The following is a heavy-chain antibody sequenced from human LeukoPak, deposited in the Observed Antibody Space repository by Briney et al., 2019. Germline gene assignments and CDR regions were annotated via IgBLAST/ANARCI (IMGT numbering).Heavy chain of an antibody. Sequence: ASVKVSCKASGYTFSIYYIHWVRQAPGQGLEWMGIINPSGGSTSYAQKFQGRITMTRDTSTSTVYIELSSLRSEDTAVYYCARGDVVGARPYYFDYWGQGTLLTVSS. CDR1: GYTFSIYY. D-gene: IGHD2-15*01. J-gene: IGHJ4*02. CDR3: ARGDVVGARPYYFDY. V-gene: IGHV1-46*01. CDR2: INPSGGST.